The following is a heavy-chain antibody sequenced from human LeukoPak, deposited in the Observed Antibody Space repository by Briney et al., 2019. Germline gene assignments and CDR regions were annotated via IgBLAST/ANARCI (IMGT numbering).Heavy chain of an antibody. CDR1: GFTFIRHY. V-gene: IGHV4-30-4*08. CDR3: ARGIVVVPAAAYYFDY. D-gene: IGHD2-2*01. Sequence: LRLSCAASGFTFIRHYMHWVRQPPGKGLEWIGYIYYSGSTYYNPSLKSRVTISVDTSKNQFSLKLSSVTAADTAVYYCARGIVVVPAAAYYFDYWGQGTLVTVSS. J-gene: IGHJ4*02. CDR2: IYYSGST.